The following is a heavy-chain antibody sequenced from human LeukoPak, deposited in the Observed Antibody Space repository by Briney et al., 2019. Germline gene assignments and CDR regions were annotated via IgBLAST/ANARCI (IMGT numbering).Heavy chain of an antibody. D-gene: IGHD6-13*01. CDR1: GGSFSGYY. CDR3: ARGRRAAAGNWFDP. CDR2: INHSGST. V-gene: IGHV4-34*01. Sequence: PSETLSLTCAVYGGSFSGYYWSWIRQPPGKGLEWIGEINHSGSTNYNPSLKSRVTMSVDTSKNQFSLKLSSVTAADTAVYYCARGRRAAAGNWFDPWGQGTLVTVSS. J-gene: IGHJ5*02.